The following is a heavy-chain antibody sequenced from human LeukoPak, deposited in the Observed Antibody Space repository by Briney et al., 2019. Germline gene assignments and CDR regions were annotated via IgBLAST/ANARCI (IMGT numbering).Heavy chain of an antibody. V-gene: IGHV3-23*01. CDR3: ARDIHSVAFDI. CDR2: ISGSGGST. J-gene: IGHJ3*02. Sequence: PGGSLRLSCAASGFTFSSYAMSWVRQAPGKGLEWVSAISGSGGSTYYADSVKARFTISRDNAKRSVYLQLNSLGVEDTAVYYCARDIHSVAFDIWGQGTMVTVSS. CDR1: GFTFSSYA.